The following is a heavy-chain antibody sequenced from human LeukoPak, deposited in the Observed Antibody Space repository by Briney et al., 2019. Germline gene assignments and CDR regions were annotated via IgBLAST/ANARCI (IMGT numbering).Heavy chain of an antibody. CDR3: ARDDDRAREIDY. D-gene: IGHD3-22*01. J-gene: IGHJ4*02. CDR2: IIPILNIT. V-gene: IGHV1-69*04. CDR1: TATFSKYA. Sequence: SVNVSCKSSTATFSKYAISWVRHAPAQGLEWMGRIIPILNITHYAQKLQCRVTIAADQSTSTAYMGLSSLRSEDTAVYYCARDDDRAREIDYWGQGTLVTVSS.